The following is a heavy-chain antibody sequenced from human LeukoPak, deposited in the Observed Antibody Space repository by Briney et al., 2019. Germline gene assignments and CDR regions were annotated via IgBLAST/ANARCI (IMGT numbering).Heavy chain of an antibody. D-gene: IGHD6-19*01. CDR2: IDPSDSYT. V-gene: IGHV5-10-1*01. CDR3: ARKSSGSGWYLGYYYYYYGMDV. J-gene: IGHJ6*02. Sequence: GESLKISCKGSGYSFTSYWISWVRQMPGKGLEWMGRIDPSDSYTNYSPSFQGHVTISADKSISTAYLQWSSLKASDTAMYYCARKSSGSGWYLGYYYYYYGMDVWGQGTTVTVSS. CDR1: GYSFTSYW.